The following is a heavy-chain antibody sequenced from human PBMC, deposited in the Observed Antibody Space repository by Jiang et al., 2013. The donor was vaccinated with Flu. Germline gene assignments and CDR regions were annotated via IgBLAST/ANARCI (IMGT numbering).Heavy chain of an antibody. J-gene: IGHJ6*02. Sequence: NHSGSTNYNPSLKSRVTISVDTSKNQXSLKLSSVTAADTAVYYCATWGYDFWSGYYYYYGMDVWGQGTTVTVSS. CDR3: ATWGYDFWSGYYYYYGMDV. V-gene: IGHV4-34*01. CDR2: NHSGST. D-gene: IGHD3-3*01.